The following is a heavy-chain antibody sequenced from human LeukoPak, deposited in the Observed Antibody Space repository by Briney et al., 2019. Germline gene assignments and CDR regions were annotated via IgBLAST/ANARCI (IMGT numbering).Heavy chain of an antibody. V-gene: IGHV3-53*01. Sequence: GGSLRLSCAASGFTVSSNYMSWVRQAPGKGLEWVSVIYSGGSTYYADSVKGRFTISRDNSKNTLYLQMNSLRAEDTALYYCAKDHCSTSRGPAWGFWGQGTLVTVSS. CDR3: AKDHCSTSRGPAWGF. CDR1: GFTVSSNY. D-gene: IGHD2-2*01. J-gene: IGHJ4*02. CDR2: IYSGGST.